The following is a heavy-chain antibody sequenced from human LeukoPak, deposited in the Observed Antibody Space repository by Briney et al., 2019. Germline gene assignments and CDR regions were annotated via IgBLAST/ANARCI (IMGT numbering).Heavy chain of an antibody. CDR1: GFTFSNYS. J-gene: IGHJ4*02. CDR3: AREAVAGYFDY. Sequence: GGSLRLSCAASGFTFSNYSMNWVRQAPGKGLEWVSSISCSSSYKYYADSVKGRFTISRDNAKNSLYLQMNSLRAEDTAVYYCAREAVAGYFDYWGQGTLVTVSS. CDR2: ISCSSSYK. D-gene: IGHD6-19*01. V-gene: IGHV3-21*01.